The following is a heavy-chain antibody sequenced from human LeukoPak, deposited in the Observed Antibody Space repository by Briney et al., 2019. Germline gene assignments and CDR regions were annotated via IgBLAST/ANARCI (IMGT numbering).Heavy chain of an antibody. CDR2: ISSSGSTI. D-gene: IGHD2-21*02. CDR3: AKSMIVVVTPIRGAFDI. CDR1: GFTFSDYY. V-gene: IGHV3-11*04. Sequence: GGSLRLSCAASGFTFSDYYMSWIRQAPGKGLEWVSYISSSGSTIYYADSVKGRLTISRDNSKNTLYLQMNSLRAEDTAVYYCAKSMIVVVTPIRGAFDIWGQGTMVTVSS. J-gene: IGHJ3*02.